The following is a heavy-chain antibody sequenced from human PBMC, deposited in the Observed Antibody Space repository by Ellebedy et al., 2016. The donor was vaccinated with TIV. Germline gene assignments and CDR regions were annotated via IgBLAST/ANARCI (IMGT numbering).Heavy chain of an antibody. Sequence: GGSLRLXXAASGFTFSSYAMSWVRQAPGKGLEWVSAISGSGGDTYYADSVKGRFTISRDNSKNTLYLQMNSLRAEDTAVYYCVRGNEQLGRWGAFDYWGQGTLVTVYS. CDR1: GFTFSSYA. CDR2: ISGSGGDT. J-gene: IGHJ4*02. V-gene: IGHV3-23*01. D-gene: IGHD6-6*01. CDR3: VRGNEQLGRWGAFDY.